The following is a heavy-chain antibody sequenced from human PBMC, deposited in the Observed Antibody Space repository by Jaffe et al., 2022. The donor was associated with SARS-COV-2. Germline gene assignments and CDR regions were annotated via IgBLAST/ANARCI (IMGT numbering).Heavy chain of an antibody. CDR1: GGSFSGYY. Sequence: QVQLQQWGAGLLKPSETLSLTCAVYGGSFSGYYWSWIRQPPGKGLEWIGEINHSGSTNYNPSLKSRVTISVDTSKNQFSLKLSSVTAADTAVYYCARRGEWYYYYYGMDVWGQGTTVTVSS. J-gene: IGHJ6*02. D-gene: IGHD3-3*01. CDR2: INHSGST. CDR3: ARRGEWYYYYYGMDV. V-gene: IGHV4-34*01.